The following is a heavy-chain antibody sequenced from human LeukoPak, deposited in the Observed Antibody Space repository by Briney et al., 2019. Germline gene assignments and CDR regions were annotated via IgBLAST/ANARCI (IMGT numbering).Heavy chain of an antibody. CDR3: ARGRSYDSSGYYYYYGMDV. V-gene: IGHV1-8*01. Sequence: VASVKVSCNASGYTFTSYDINWVRQATGQGLEWMGWINPNSGNTGYAQKFQGRVTMTRNTSISTAYMELSSLRSEDTAVYYCARGRSYDSSGYYYYYGMDVWGQGTTVTVSS. J-gene: IGHJ6*02. CDR2: INPNSGNT. D-gene: IGHD3-22*01. CDR1: GYTFTSYD.